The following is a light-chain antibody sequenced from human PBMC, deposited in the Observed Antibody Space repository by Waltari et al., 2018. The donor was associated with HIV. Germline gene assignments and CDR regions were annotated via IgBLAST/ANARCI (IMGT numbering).Light chain of an antibody. J-gene: IGLJ2*01. CDR2: EVS. V-gene: IGLV2-23*02. Sequence: QSALTQPASVSGSPGQSITISCTGTSSDVGVYNLFSWYQQHPGKAPKLMIYEVSKRPSGVSNRFSGSKSGNTASLTISGLQAEDDADYYCCAYAGSTTYVIFGGGTKLTVL. CDR3: CAYAGSTTYVI. CDR1: SSDVGVYNL.